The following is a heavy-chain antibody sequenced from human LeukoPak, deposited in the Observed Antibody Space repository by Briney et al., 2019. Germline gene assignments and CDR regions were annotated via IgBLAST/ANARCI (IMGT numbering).Heavy chain of an antibody. CDR2: ISYDGSNK. J-gene: IGHJ4*02. CDR1: GFTFSTYV. V-gene: IGHV3-30-3*01. Sequence: PGGSLRLSCAASGFTFSTYVLHWVRQAPGKGLQWVAVISYDGSNKYYADSVKGRFTISSDNSKNTLYLQMNSLRPEDTAVYYCARGGGEYTSGWYQFFDFWGQGTLVTVSS. CDR3: ARGGGEYTSGWYQFFDF. D-gene: IGHD6-19*01.